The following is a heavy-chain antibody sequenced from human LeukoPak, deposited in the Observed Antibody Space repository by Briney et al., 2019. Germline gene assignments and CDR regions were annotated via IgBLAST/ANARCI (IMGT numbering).Heavy chain of an antibody. CDR1: GFTFSSYG. J-gene: IGHJ3*02. Sequence: QSGGSLRLSCAASGFTFSSYGMHWVRQAPGKGLEWVAFIRYDGSNKYYADSVKGRFTISRDNSKNTLYLQMNSLRAEDTAVYYCAKDGFGGRRNAFDIWGQGTMVTVSS. D-gene: IGHD2-15*01. V-gene: IGHV3-30*02. CDR2: IRYDGSNK. CDR3: AKDGFGGRRNAFDI.